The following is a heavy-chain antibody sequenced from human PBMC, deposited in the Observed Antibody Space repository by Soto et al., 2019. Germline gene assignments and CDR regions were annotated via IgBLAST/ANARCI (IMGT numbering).Heavy chain of an antibody. J-gene: IGHJ5*02. D-gene: IGHD3-10*01. CDR3: ARVNRGGSGRGGWFDP. CDR1: GGSFSGYY. V-gene: IGHV4-34*01. CDR2: INHSGST. Sequence: QVQLQQWGAGLLKPSETLSLTCAVYGGSFSGYYWSWIRQPPGKGLEWIGEINHSGSTNYNPSLKSRVTISVDTSKNQFSLKLSSVTAADTAVYYCARVNRGGSGRGGWFDPWGQGTLVTVSS.